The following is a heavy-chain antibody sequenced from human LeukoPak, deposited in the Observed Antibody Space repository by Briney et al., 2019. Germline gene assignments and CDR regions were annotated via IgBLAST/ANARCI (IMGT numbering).Heavy chain of an antibody. CDR2: IYHSGST. CDR3: ATGYTSNCPYN. CDR1: GYY. D-gene: IGHD6-13*01. J-gene: IGHJ4*02. Sequence: GYYWGWIRQPPGKGLEWIGSIYHSGSTYYNPSLKSRVTISVDTSKNQFSLKLRSVTAADTAVYYCATGYTSNCPYNWGQGTLVTVSS. V-gene: IGHV4-38-2*01.